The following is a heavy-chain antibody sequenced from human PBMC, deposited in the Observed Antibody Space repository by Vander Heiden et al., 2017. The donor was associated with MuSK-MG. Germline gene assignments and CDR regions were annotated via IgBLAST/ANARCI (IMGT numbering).Heavy chain of an antibody. CDR3: ARDRRFLEWGYYYYGMDV. V-gene: IGHV4-61*02. CDR2: IYTSGST. J-gene: IGHJ6*02. D-gene: IGHD3-3*01. CDR1: GGSISSGSYY. Sequence: QVQLQESGPGLVKPSQTLSLTCTVSGGSISSGSYYWSWIRQPAGKGLEWIGRIYTSGSTNYNPSLKSRVTISVDTSKNQFSLKLSSVTAADTAVYYCARDRRFLEWGYYYYGMDVWGQGTTVTVSS.